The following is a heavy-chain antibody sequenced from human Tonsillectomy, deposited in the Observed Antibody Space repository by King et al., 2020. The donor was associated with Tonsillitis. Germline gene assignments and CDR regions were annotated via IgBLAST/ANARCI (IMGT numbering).Heavy chain of an antibody. J-gene: IGHJ6*02. CDR1: GFTFSSYA. CDR3: AKDRAESLGSYLGPAGV. Sequence: VQLVESGGGLVQPGGSLRLSCAASGFTFSSYAMSWVRQAPGKGLEWVSVIYAGGSKTYYAASVKGRFTISRDNSRNTLYLQVNSLRAEDTAVYYCAKDRAESLGSYLGPAGVWGQGTPVTVSS. V-gene: IGHV3-23*03. D-gene: IGHD3-10*01. CDR2: IYAGGSKT.